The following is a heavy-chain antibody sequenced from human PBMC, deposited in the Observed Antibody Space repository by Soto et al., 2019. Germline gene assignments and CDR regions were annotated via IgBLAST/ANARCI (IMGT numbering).Heavy chain of an antibody. CDR2: IGGRGNSA. CDR1: GFIFTNYA. V-gene: IGHV3-23*01. CDR3: VREGRGSFDF. J-gene: IGHJ3*01. Sequence: GGSLRLSCAASGFIFTNYAMNWVRQAPGKGLEWVSVIGGRGNSAYYADSVQGRFTISRDNSKNTLSLQMSSLTADNTAIYYCVREGRGSFDFWGRGTMVTVSS. D-gene: IGHD5-12*01.